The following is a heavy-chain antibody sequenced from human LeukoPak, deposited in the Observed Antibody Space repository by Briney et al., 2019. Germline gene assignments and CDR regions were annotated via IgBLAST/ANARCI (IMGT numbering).Heavy chain of an antibody. CDR2: ISSSSSTI. CDR1: GFTFSSYS. Sequence: GGSLRLSCAASGFTFSSYSMNWVRQAPGKGLEWVSYISSSSSTIYYADSVKGRFTISRDNAKNSLYLQMNSLRAEDTAVYYCAREMNYYDSSGYYNYFDYWGQGTLVTVSS. CDR3: AREMNYYDSSGYYNYFDY. V-gene: IGHV3-48*01. D-gene: IGHD3-22*01. J-gene: IGHJ4*02.